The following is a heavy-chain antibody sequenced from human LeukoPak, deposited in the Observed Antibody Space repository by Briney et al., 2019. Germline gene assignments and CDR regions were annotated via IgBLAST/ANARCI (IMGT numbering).Heavy chain of an antibody. J-gene: IGHJ4*02. D-gene: IGHD2-15*01. CDR1: GFTFSNYA. V-gene: IGHV3-23*01. Sequence: GGSLRLSCAASGFTFSNYAMTWVRQAPGKGLDWVSAITSSGGDVDYAESVKGRFTISRDNSKNTLYLQMNSLRAEDTAVYYCAKDRGGQHPNALDYWGQGTLVTVSS. CDR3: AKDRGGQHPNALDY. CDR2: ITSSGGDV.